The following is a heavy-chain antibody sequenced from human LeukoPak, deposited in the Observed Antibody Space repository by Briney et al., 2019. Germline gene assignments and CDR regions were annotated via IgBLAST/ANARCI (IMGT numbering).Heavy chain of an antibody. J-gene: IGHJ4*02. Sequence: PGGSLRLSCAASGFTFSNYAVSWVRQAPGKGLEWVSSISGGGDNTFYADSVRGRFTVSRDNSKNTLYVQMKSLRAEDTAVYYCAKDFVVVPGNVNYFDYWGQGTLVTVSS. D-gene: IGHD2-21*02. CDR1: GFTFSNYA. CDR2: ISGGGDNT. CDR3: AKDFVVVPGNVNYFDY. V-gene: IGHV3-23*01.